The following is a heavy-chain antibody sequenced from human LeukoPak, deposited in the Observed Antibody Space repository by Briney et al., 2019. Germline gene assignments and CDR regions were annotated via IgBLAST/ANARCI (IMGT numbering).Heavy chain of an antibody. V-gene: IGHV5-51*01. Sequence: GESLKISCKGSGYSFTNYWIGWVRQMPGKGLEWMGIIYPGDSDTRYRASFQGPVTMSVDKSISTAYLQWSSLKASDSAMYYCARRALAGAGYSNGYDFDYWGQGTLVTVAS. CDR3: ARRALAGAGYSNGYDFDY. D-gene: IGHD5-12*01. CDR1: GYSFTNYW. J-gene: IGHJ4*02. CDR2: IYPGDSDT.